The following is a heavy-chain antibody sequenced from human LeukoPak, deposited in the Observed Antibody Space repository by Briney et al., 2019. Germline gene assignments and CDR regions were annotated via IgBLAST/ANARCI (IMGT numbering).Heavy chain of an antibody. CDR3: ARVYSSSWYIPGDGWFDP. CDR2: IYYSGST. V-gene: IGHV4-59*01. CDR1: GGSISSYY. D-gene: IGHD6-13*01. Sequence: SETLSLTCTVSGGSISSYYWSWIRQPPGKGLEWVGYIYYSGSTNYNPSLKSRVTISVDTSKNQFSLKLSSVTAADTAVYYCARVYSSSWYIPGDGWFDPWGQGTLVTVSS. J-gene: IGHJ5*02.